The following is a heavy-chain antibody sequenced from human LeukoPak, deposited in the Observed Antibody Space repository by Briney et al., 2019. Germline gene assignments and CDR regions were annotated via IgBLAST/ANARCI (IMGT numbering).Heavy chain of an antibody. V-gene: IGHV3-30*03. CDR3: VRGDSSSPAGYFDY. CDR1: KFTFSNYG. CDR2: ISSDGGTK. J-gene: IGHJ4*02. Sequence: PGGSLRLSCTASKFTFSNYGMQWVRQAPGKGLEWVAVISSDGGTKYYADSVKGRFTISRDNSKNTLYLQMNSLRTEDAAVYTCVRGDSSSPAGYFDYWGQGTPVTVSS. D-gene: IGHD6-13*01.